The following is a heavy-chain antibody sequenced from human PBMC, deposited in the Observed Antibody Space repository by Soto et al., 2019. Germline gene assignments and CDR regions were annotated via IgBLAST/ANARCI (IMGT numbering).Heavy chain of an antibody. V-gene: IGHV4-31*03. CDR1: GDSMGSGGHY. J-gene: IGHJ4*02. Sequence: QVQLQESGPGLVKPSQTLSLTCTVSGDSMGSGGHYYNWIRLLPGKGLEWIGYIYYSGATHYNPSLRGRGSISIDTSNNQFSLRLISVTAADTALYSCARDKDLEQTVWGYWGQGTQVTVSS. CDR2: IYYSGAT. D-gene: IGHD7-27*01. CDR3: ARDKDLEQTVWGY.